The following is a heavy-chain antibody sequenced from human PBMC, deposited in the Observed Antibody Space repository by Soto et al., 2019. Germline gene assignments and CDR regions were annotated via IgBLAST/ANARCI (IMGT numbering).Heavy chain of an antibody. Sequence: ASVKVSCKASGYTFTGYYMHWVRQAPGQGLEWMGWINPNSGGTNYAQKFQGRVTMTRDTSISTAYMELSRLRSDDTAVYYCARGGGVGLGELFSSDYWGQGTLVTVSS. V-gene: IGHV1-2*02. CDR3: ARGGGVGLGELFSSDY. CDR1: GYTFTGYY. J-gene: IGHJ4*02. D-gene: IGHD3-16*01. CDR2: INPNSGGT.